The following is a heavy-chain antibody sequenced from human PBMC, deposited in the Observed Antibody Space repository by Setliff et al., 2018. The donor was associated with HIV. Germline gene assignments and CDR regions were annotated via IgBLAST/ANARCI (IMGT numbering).Heavy chain of an antibody. Sequence: GGSLRLSCAASGFTFSSYGMHWVRQAPGKGLEWVAFIRSDESDKHYADSVKGRFTISRDNSKNTLYLQMNSLRVEDTAVYYCARSVIGYYYYGMDVWGQGTLVTVS. CDR3: ARSVIGYYYYGMDV. J-gene: IGHJ6*02. CDR1: GFTFSSYG. CDR2: IRSDESDK. D-gene: IGHD3-10*01. V-gene: IGHV3-30*02.